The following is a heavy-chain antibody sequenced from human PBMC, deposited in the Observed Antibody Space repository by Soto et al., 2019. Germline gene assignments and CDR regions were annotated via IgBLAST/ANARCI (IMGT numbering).Heavy chain of an antibody. Sequence: ASVKVPCKASGYTFTSYYINWVRQGTGQGLEWMGWMNPNSGNTGYAQKFQGRVTMTRNTSISTAYMELSSLRSEDTAVYYCAREFVYAMGYGMDVWGQGTTVTVSS. J-gene: IGHJ6*02. CDR3: AREFVYAMGYGMDV. V-gene: IGHV1-8*01. CDR2: MNPNSGNT. D-gene: IGHD2-8*01. CDR1: GYTFTSYY.